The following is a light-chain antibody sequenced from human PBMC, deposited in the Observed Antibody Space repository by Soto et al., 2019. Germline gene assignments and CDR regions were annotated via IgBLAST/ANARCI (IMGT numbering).Light chain of an antibody. CDR1: SNDVGFSKF. V-gene: IGLV2-23*01. Sequence: QSALTQPASVSASPGQAITISCTATSNDVGFSKFVSWYQQQPGKSPQVLVYEGTKRPSGVSLRFSGSHSVNAASLTISDIHIEDEADYYCCSYATSGVAFGGGTKLTV. CDR2: EGT. J-gene: IGLJ2*01. CDR3: CSYATSGVA.